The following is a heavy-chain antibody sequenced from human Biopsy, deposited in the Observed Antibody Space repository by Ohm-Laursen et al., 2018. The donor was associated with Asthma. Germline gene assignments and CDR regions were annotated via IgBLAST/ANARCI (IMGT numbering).Heavy chain of an antibody. V-gene: IGHV7-4-1*01. J-gene: IGHJ4*01. CDR1: GYTFNSVA. CDR3: TRAGSTFVADY. Sequence: SVKVSCKASGYTFNSVAVMWVRQAPGQGLEWMGWINTNSGTPTYVRGFSGRFVFSLDPSVTTAYLQIDSLRSEDTGVYYCTRAGSTFVADYWGQGTLVTVSS. CDR2: INTNSGTP. D-gene: IGHD5-12*01.